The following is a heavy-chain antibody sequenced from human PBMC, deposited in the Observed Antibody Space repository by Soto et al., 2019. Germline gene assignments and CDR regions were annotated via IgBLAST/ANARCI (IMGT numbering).Heavy chain of an antibody. CDR2: IYYSGST. Sequence: PSETLSLTCTVSGGSISSSIYYWGWIRQPPGKGLEWIGSIYYSGSTYYNPSLKSRVTISVDTSKNQFSLKLSSVTAADTAVYYCARHGYSSSWFLPWGQGTLVTVPQ. V-gene: IGHV4-39*01. D-gene: IGHD2-2*03. CDR3: ARHGYSSSWFLP. J-gene: IGHJ5*02. CDR1: GGSISSSIYY.